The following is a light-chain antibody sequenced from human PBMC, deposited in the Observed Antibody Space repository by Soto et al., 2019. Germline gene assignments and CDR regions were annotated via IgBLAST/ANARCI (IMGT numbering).Light chain of an antibody. CDR3: QSLDLSLSGSVV. J-gene: IGLJ2*01. Sequence: QSVLTQPPSVSGAPGQRVTISCTGSSSNIGEGYDVHWYQQLPGTAPKLVIYANSNRPSGIPDRFSGSKSGSSASLAITGLQAEDEADYYCQSLDLSLSGSVVCGGGTKRTVL. V-gene: IGLV1-40*01. CDR1: SSNIGEGYD. CDR2: ANS.